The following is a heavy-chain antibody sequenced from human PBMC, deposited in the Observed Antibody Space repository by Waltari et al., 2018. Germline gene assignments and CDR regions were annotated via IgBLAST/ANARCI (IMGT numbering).Heavy chain of an antibody. CDR2: IYSGGST. V-gene: IGHV3-53*01. D-gene: IGHD3-16*01. J-gene: IGHJ4*02. CDR1: GFTVRSIY. Sequence: EVELVESGGGLIQQGGSMRLGCTASGFTVRSIYLSWVRQAPGKGLEWVSVIYSGGSTYYADSVKGRFTITRDKSKNTLYLQMNSLRAEDTAVYYCARDPGDGIFDYWGQGTLVTVSS. CDR3: ARDPGDGIFDY.